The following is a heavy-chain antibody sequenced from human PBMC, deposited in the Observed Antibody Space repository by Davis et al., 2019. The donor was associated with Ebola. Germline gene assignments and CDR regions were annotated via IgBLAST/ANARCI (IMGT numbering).Heavy chain of an antibody. CDR2: TYYNSKWYN. V-gene: IGHV6-1*01. J-gene: IGHJ4*02. D-gene: IGHD5-12*01. CDR1: GDSVLSGA. CDR3: ARGWLRGYLDY. Sequence: PSETLSLTCAISGDSVLSGAWNWIRQSPSRGLEWLGRTYYNSKWYNDYAASVKSRITINPDTSKNQFSLQLNSVTPEDTAVYYCARGWLRGYLDYWGQGILVTVSS.